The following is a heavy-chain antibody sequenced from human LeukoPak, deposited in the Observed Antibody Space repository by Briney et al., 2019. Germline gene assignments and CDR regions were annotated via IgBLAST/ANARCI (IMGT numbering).Heavy chain of an antibody. CDR3: AKGRGLERPLFDY. D-gene: IGHD1-1*01. Sequence: SGGSLRLSCAASGFTFSSYAMSWVRQAPGKGLEWVSAISGSGGSTYYADSVKGRFTISRDNSKNTLCLQMNSLRAEDTAVYYCAKGRGLERPLFDYWGQGTLVTVSS. J-gene: IGHJ4*02. CDR1: GFTFSSYA. V-gene: IGHV3-23*01. CDR2: ISGSGGST.